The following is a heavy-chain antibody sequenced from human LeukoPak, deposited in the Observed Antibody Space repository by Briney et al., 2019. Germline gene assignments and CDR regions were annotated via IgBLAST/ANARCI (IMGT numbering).Heavy chain of an antibody. D-gene: IGHD4-17*01. J-gene: IGHJ6*03. Sequence: GGSLRLSCAASGFTFSSYTMNWVRQAPGKGLDWVSAISSSSSYIYYADSVKGRFTISRDNAKNSLYLQMNSLRAEDTALYYCARNDYGDYEVPNYYYYYMDVWGKGTTVTVSS. CDR1: GFTFSSYT. CDR3: ARNDYGDYEVPNYYYYYMDV. V-gene: IGHV3-21*04. CDR2: ISSSSSYI.